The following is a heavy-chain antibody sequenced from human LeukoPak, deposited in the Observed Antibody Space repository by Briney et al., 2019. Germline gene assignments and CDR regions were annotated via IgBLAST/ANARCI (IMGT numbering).Heavy chain of an antibody. CDR2: IRYDGSNK. V-gene: IGHV3-30*02. CDR3: AKDSSKREPTGDAFDI. Sequence: PGGSLRLSCAASGFTFSSYGMHWVRQAQGKGLGWVAFIRYDGSNKYYADSVKGRFTISRDNSKNTLYLQMNSLRAEDTAVYYCAKDSSKREPTGDAFDIWGQGTMVTVSS. CDR1: GFTFSSYG. D-gene: IGHD1-26*01. J-gene: IGHJ3*02.